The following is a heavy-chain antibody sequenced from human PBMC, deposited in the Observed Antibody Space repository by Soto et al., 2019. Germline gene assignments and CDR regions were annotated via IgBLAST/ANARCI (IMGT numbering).Heavy chain of an antibody. CDR3: AREISALGWFDP. D-gene: IGHD2-15*01. V-gene: IGHV1-18*01. J-gene: IGHJ5*02. CDR2: ISAYNGKT. CDR1: GSPFTSYV. Sequence: QVQLVQSGAEVKKPGASVKVSCKASGSPFTSYVTSWGGQAPGQGFKWRGWISAYNGKTKYAQKLQGRVTMTTDTSTSTAYMELRSLRSDDTAVYYCAREISALGWFDPWGQGTLVTVSS.